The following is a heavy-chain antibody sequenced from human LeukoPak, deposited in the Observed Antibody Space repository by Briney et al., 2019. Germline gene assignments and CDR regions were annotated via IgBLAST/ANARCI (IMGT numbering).Heavy chain of an antibody. CDR2: IYYSGST. V-gene: IGHV4-39*01. J-gene: IGHJ4*02. D-gene: IGHD1-26*01. CDR1: GGSISGSSYY. Sequence: YPSETLSLTCTVSGGSISGSSYYWGWIRQPPGKGLEWIGSIYYSGSTYYNPSLKSRVTISVDTSKNQFSLKLSSVTAADTAVYYCARHSGSYYQPLDYWGQGTLVTVSS. CDR3: ARHSGSYYQPLDY.